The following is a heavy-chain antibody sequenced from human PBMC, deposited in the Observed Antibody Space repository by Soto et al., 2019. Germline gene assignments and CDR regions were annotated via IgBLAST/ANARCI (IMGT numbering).Heavy chain of an antibody. J-gene: IGHJ3*02. Sequence: PQQPLTLPCPISRDCVSTKSVVWNSNSPSPSRGLEWLGRTYYRSKWYNDYAVSVKSRITINPDTSKNQFSLQLNSVTPEDTAVYYCARGDYYGSGNYSPDDVCDSWGQGPRVTGS. CDR2: TYYRSKWYN. V-gene: IGHV6-1*01. CDR1: RDCVSTKSVV. D-gene: IGHD3-10*01. CDR3: ARGDYYGSGNYSPDDVCDS.